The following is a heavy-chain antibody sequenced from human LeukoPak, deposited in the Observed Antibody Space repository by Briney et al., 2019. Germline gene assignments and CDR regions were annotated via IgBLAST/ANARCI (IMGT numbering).Heavy chain of an antibody. J-gene: IGHJ6*02. CDR3: ARLQGYYGSGSYYTDYYYYGMDV. CDR1: GYTFTSYG. Sequence: ASVKVSCKASGYTFTSYGISWVRQAPGQGLEWMGWISAYNGNTNYAQKLQGRVTMTTDTSTSTAYMELRSLRSDDTAMYYCARLQGYYGSGSYYTDYYYYGMDVWGQGTTVTVSS. D-gene: IGHD3-10*01. CDR2: ISAYNGNT. V-gene: IGHV1-18*01.